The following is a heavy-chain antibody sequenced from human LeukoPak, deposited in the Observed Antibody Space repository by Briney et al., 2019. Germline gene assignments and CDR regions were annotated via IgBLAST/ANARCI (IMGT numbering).Heavy chain of an antibody. Sequence: GASVKVSCKASGYTFSGYYMHWVRQAPGQGLEWMGWINSNSGGTNCAQKFQGRVTMTRDTSISTAYMELSRLTSDDTAVYYCARDWDILTGSMGGLDYWGQGTLVTVSS. J-gene: IGHJ4*02. D-gene: IGHD3-9*01. CDR1: GYTFSGYY. CDR3: ARDWDILTGSMGGLDY. V-gene: IGHV1-2*02. CDR2: INSNSGGT.